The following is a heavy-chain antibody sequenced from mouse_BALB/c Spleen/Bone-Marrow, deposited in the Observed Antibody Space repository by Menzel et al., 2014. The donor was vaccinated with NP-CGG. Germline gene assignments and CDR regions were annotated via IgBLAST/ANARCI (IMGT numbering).Heavy chain of an antibody. CDR3: ARWGNYYFGY. CDR1: GFNIKDYY. V-gene: IGHV14-1*02. J-gene: IGHJ2*01. CDR2: IDPENGNT. Sequence: EVKLLESGAELVRPGALVKLSCKASGFNIKDYYMHWVKQRPEQGLEWIGWIDPENGNTIYDPKFQGKASITADTSSNTAYLQLSSLTSEDTAVYYCARWGNYYFGYWGQGTTLTVSS.